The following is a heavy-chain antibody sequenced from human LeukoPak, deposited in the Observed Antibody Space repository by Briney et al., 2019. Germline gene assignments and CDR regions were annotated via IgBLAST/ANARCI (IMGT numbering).Heavy chain of an antibody. V-gene: IGHV4-59*08. J-gene: IGHJ4*02. Sequence: SETLSPTCTVSGGSTGSDYWSWIRQPPGKGLEWIAYVYYSGVTSHNPSLKSRVAISIDTSKNQFSLNLSSVTAADTAVYYCARLSLHCSGGSCYRGAFDSWGQGTLVTVSS. D-gene: IGHD2-15*01. CDR1: GGSTGSDY. CDR2: VYYSGVT. CDR3: ARLSLHCSGGSCYRGAFDS.